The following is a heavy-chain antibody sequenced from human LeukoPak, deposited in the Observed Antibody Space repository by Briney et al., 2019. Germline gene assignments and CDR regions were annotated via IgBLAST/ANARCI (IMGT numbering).Heavy chain of an antibody. CDR2: IIPIFGTA. CDR1: GGTFSSYA. J-gene: IGHJ6*03. V-gene: IGHV1-69*05. CDR3: AGGVIATNYYMDV. Sequence: SVKVSCKASGGTFSSYAISWVRQAPGQGLEWMGGIIPIFGTANYAQKFQGRVTITTDESTSTAYMELSSMRSEDTAVYCWAGGVIATNYYMDVWGKGTTVTVSS. D-gene: IGHD3-22*01.